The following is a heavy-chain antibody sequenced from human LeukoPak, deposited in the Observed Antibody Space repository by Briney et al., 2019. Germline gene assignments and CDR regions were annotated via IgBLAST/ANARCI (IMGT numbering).Heavy chain of an antibody. V-gene: IGHV1-18*01. CDR1: GYTFIRYG. CDR3: ATILPYYYDSSGYFF. D-gene: IGHD3-22*01. CDR2: ISAHNGNT. Sequence: GASVKVSCKASGYTFIRYGISWVRQAPGQGLEWMGWISAHNGNTNYAQKFQGRVTMTEDTSTDTAYMELSSLRSEDTAVYYCATILPYYYDSSGYFFWGQGTLVTVSS. J-gene: IGHJ4*02.